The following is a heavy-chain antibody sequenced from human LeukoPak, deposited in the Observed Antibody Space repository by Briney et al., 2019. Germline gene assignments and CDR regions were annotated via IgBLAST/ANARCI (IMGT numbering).Heavy chain of an antibody. D-gene: IGHD2-2*02. J-gene: IGHJ6*02. CDR1: GGSISSYY. CDR2: IYTSGST. V-gene: IGHV4-4*07. CDR3: ARGFSRPPNRNTLRPYYYYYGMDV. Sequence: PSETLSLTCTVSGGSISSYYWSWIRQPAGKGLEWIGRIYTSGSTNYNPSLKSRVTMSVDTSKNQFSLKLSSVTAADTAVYYCARGFSRPPNRNTLRPYYYYYGMDVWGQGTTVTVSS.